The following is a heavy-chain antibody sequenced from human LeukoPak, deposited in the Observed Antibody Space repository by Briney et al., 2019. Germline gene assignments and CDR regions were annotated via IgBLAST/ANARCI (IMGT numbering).Heavy chain of an antibody. J-gene: IGHJ3*02. CDR2: MNPDGSGE. Sequence: QSGGSLRLSCVASGVTLSNYAMSWVRQAPGKGPEWVATMNPDGSGEYYVDSVKGRLTISRDNAKKSLDLQMNSLRVEDTAVYYCARDDFDIWGQGTMVTVSS. CDR3: ARDDFDI. CDR1: GVTLSNYA. V-gene: IGHV3-7*01.